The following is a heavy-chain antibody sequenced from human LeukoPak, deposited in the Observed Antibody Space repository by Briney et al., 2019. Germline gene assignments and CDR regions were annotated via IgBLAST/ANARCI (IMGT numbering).Heavy chain of an antibody. Sequence: GGSLRLSFAASGFTFSSYGLSWVRQAPGKGLEWVAFIRYDGSNKYYADSVKGRFTISRDNSKNTLYLQMNSLRAEDTAVYYCAKDSIYDILTDYFDYWGQGTLVTVSS. V-gene: IGHV3-30*02. D-gene: IGHD3-9*01. CDR3: AKDSIYDILTDYFDY. CDR2: IRYDGSNK. J-gene: IGHJ4*02. CDR1: GFTFSSYG.